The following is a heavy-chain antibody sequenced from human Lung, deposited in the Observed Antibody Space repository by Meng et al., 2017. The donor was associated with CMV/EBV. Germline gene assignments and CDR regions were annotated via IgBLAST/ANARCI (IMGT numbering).Heavy chain of an antibody. D-gene: IGHD3-3*01. Sequence: SCAASGFSIDDYAMHWVRQAPGKGLEWVSGISWNSDNIAYADSVKGRLTITRDNARNSLYLQMNTLKIEDTAFYYCGRMGVAPFDIWGQGTLVTVSS. CDR1: GFSIDDYA. CDR2: ISWNSDNI. J-gene: IGHJ3*02. CDR3: GRMGVAPFDI. V-gene: IGHV3-9*01.